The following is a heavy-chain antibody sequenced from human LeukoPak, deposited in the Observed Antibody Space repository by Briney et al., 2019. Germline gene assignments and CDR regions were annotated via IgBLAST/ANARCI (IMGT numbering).Heavy chain of an antibody. CDR3: ARAVYFGDLQTGGWYFDL. D-gene: IGHD3-10*01. CDR1: GFTFSRSG. V-gene: IGHV3-33*01. Sequence: TGGSLRLSCAASGFTFSRSGMHWVRQAPGKGLEWVALIWYDGSNKHYTDSVKGRFTISRDDSRNTLYLQMNTLRAEDTALYYCARAVYFGDLQTGGWYFDLWGRGTLVTVSS. CDR2: IWYDGSNK. J-gene: IGHJ2*01.